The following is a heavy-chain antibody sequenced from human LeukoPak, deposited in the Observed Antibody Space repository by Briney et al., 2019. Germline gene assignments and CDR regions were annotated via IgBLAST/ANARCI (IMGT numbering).Heavy chain of an antibody. Sequence: GGSLRLSCAASGFTFSSYWMSWVRQAPGKGLEWVANIKQDGSEKYYVDSVKGRFTISRDNAKNSLYLQMNSLRAEDTAVYYCARTLCSGGSYYGSGYWGQGTLVTVSS. CDR1: GFTFSSYW. D-gene: IGHD2-15*01. CDR3: ARTLCSGGSYYGSGY. CDR2: IKQDGSEK. J-gene: IGHJ4*02. V-gene: IGHV3-7*01.